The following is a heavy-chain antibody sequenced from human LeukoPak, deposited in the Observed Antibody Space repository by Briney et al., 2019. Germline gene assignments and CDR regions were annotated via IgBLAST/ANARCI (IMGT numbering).Heavy chain of an antibody. CDR3: ASQGAMVPNWFDP. CDR1: GGSISSSSYY. Sequence: SETLSRTCPVSGGSISSSSYYWGWIRQPPGKGLEWIGSITYSGSTNYNPSLKSRVTISVDTSRNQFSLKLTSVTAADTAVYYCASQGAMVPNWFDPWGQGTLVTVSS. V-gene: IGHV4-39*07. D-gene: IGHD3-10*01. CDR2: ITYSGST. J-gene: IGHJ5*02.